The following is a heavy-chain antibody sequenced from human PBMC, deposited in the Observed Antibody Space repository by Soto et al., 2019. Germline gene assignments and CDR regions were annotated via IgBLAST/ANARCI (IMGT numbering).Heavy chain of an antibody. D-gene: IGHD5-12*01. CDR2: IWYDGSNM. V-gene: IGHV3-33*01. Sequence: QVQLVESGGGVAQPGTSLRLSCVASGFTFSDYGMHWVRQAPGKGLEWVAVIWYDGSNMYYADSVKGRVTISRDNSKNKLYLQMNSLRAEDTAVYYCARESSVDGSDAFDIWGQGTMVTVSS. CDR3: ARESSVDGSDAFDI. J-gene: IGHJ3*02. CDR1: GFTFSDYG.